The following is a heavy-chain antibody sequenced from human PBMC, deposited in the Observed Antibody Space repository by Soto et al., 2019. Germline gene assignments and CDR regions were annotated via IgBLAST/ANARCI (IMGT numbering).Heavy chain of an antibody. Sequence: LRLSCAASGFTFRSYPMNWVRHAPGKGLEWVALISYDGSDQYYADSVKGRFTISRDNSKNTLYLQVNSLRAEDTAVYYCARALKSVWGSFRYAGDYYDMDVWGQGTTVTVSS. CDR2: ISYDGSDQ. V-gene: IGHV3-30-3*01. J-gene: IGHJ6*02. CDR3: ARALKSVWGSFRYAGDYYDMDV. CDR1: GFTFRSYP. D-gene: IGHD3-16*02.